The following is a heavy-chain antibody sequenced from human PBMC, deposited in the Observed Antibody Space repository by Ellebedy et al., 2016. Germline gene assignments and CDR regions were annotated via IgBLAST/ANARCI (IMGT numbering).Heavy chain of an antibody. D-gene: IGHD7-27*01. J-gene: IGHJ2*01. CDR2: ISGNGLIT. V-gene: IGHV3-23*01. CDR3: AKDLGSVILGHFDL. Sequence: GGSLRLXXAASGITFRTYAMSWVRQAPGKGLEWVSVISGNGLITYYADSVKGRFTISRDNSKNTVSLQMSSLRADDTAVYYCAKDLGSVILGHFDLWGRGTLVTVPS. CDR1: GITFRTYA.